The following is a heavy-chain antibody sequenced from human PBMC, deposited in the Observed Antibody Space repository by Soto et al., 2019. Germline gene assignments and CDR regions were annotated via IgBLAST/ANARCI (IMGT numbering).Heavy chain of an antibody. V-gene: IGHV3-7*01. CDR1: GFTFSSYW. CDR2: IKQDGSEK. J-gene: IGHJ4*02. D-gene: IGHD3-22*01. CDR3: ARARADYYDSSGYPQGY. Sequence: GGSLRLSCAASGFTFSSYWMSWVRQAPGKGLEWVANIKQDGSEKYYVDSVKGRFTISRDNAKNSLYLQMNSLRAEDTAVYYCARARADYYDSSGYPQGYWGQGNLVTFSS.